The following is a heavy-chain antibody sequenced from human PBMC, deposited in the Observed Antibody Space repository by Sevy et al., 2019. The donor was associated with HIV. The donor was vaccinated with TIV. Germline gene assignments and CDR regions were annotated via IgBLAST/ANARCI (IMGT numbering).Heavy chain of an antibody. CDR2: ISYNGKYT. V-gene: IGHV3-30*04. CDR3: ASPRPGYSSGWWTDAFDF. Sequence: GGSLRLSCTASGFTFSSYAMHWVRQAPGKGLEWVALISYNGKYTYYADSVKGRFSISRDDSNNTLYLQMNSLRPEDTAVYFCASPRPGYSSGWWTDAFDFWGQGTVVTVSS. J-gene: IGHJ3*01. D-gene: IGHD6-19*01. CDR1: GFTFSSYA.